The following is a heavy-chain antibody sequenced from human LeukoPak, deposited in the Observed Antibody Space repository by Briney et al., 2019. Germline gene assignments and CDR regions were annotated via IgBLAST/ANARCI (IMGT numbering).Heavy chain of an antibody. CDR3: AKSGLNRFDY. V-gene: IGHV3-23*01. Sequence: GGTLRLSCAGSGFPFSIYGMNWVRQAPGKGLEWVSGISPGGGPTYYADSVKGRFTISRDDSKNTLYLQMNNLRAEDTAVYYCAKSGLNRFDYWGQGTLVTVSS. D-gene: IGHD2-15*01. CDR1: GFPFSIYG. J-gene: IGHJ4*02. CDR2: ISPGGGPT.